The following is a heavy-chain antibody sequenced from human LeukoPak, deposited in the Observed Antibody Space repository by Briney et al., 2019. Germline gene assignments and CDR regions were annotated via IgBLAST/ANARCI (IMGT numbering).Heavy chain of an antibody. CDR2: ISYDGSNK. CDR3: ARARGRPGSSSSHFDY. D-gene: IGHD6-6*01. CDR1: GFTFSSYA. V-gene: IGHV3-30-3*01. Sequence: GRSLRLSCSASGFTFSSYAMHWVRQAPGKGLEWVAVISYDGSNKYYADSVKGRFTISRDNSKNTLYLQMNSLRAEDTAVYYCARARGRPGSSSSHFDYWGQGTLVTVSS. J-gene: IGHJ4*02.